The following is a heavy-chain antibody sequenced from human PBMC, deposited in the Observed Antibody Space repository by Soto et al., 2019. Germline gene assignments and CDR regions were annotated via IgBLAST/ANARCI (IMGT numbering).Heavy chain of an antibody. CDR1: GFTVNSNY. CDR2: IYSGGGT. CDR3: ARVRGNIAAAGSEYDFDY. Sequence: EVQLVESGGGLVQPGGSLRLSCAASGFTVNSNYMSWVRQAPGKGLEWVSVIYSGGGTYYADPVKGRFTISRDNSKNTLYLQMNRLRAEDTAVYYCARVRGNIAAAGSEYDFDYWGQGTLVTVSS. V-gene: IGHV3-66*01. D-gene: IGHD6-13*01. J-gene: IGHJ4*02.